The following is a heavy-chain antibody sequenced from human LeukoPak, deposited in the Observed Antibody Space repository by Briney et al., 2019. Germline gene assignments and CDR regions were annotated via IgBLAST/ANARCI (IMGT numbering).Heavy chain of an antibody. V-gene: IGHV3-33*06. D-gene: IGHD4-11*01. Sequence: PGGSLRLSCAASGFIFSDYGMHWVRQAPGKGLEWVAVIWSDATNQYYADSVRGRFAIPRDDSTSMVYLQMNSLRAEDTAVFFCAKDIQRGFDYTNSLDYWGQGTLVTVSS. CDR2: IWSDATNQ. J-gene: IGHJ4*02. CDR1: GFIFSDYG. CDR3: AKDIQRGFDYTNSLDY.